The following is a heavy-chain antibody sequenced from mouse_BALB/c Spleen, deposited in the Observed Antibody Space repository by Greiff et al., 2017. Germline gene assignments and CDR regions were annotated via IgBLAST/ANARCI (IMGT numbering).Heavy chain of an antibody. V-gene: IGHV1S81*02. CDR1: GYTFTSYY. CDR3: TRCYYGSTGFAY. Sequence: VQLQQSGAELVKPGASVKLSCKASGYTFTSYYMYWVKQRPGQGLEWIGEINPSNGGTNFNEKFKSKATLTVDKSSSTAYMQLSSLTSEDSAVYYCTRCYYGSTGFAYWGQGTLVTVSA. J-gene: IGHJ3*01. D-gene: IGHD1-2*01. CDR2: INPSNGGT.